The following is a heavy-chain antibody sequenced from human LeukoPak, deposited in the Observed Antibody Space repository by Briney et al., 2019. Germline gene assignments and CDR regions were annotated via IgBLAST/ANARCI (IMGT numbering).Heavy chain of an antibody. J-gene: IGHJ4*02. D-gene: IGHD3-22*01. CDR2: IYYSGST. CDR1: GGSISSGGYY. V-gene: IGHV4-31*03. Sequence: PSETLSLTCTVSGGSISSGGYYWSWIRQHPGKGLEWIGYIYYSGSTYYNPSLKSRVTISVDTSKNQFSLKLSSVTAADTAVYYCARVTYYDSTGDPIYYFDYWGQGTLVTVSS. CDR3: ARVTYYDSTGDPIYYFDY.